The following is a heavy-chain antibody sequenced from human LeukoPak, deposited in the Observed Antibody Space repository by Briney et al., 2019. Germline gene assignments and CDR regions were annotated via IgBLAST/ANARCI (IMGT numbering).Heavy chain of an antibody. CDR3: ARDSSYSFDY. V-gene: IGHV3-48*01. CDR2: INTVSGTI. D-gene: IGHD2-15*01. CDR1: GFTFSSYS. Sequence: GGSLRLSCAASGFTFSSYSMNWVRKAPGQGLEWVSYINTVSGTINYAESVKGRFTISRDNAKNSLYLQMNNLRAEDTAVYYCARDSSYSFDYWGQGTLVTVSS. J-gene: IGHJ4*02.